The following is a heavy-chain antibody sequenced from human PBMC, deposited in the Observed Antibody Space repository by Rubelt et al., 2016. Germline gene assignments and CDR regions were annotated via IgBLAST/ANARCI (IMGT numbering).Heavy chain of an antibody. CDR3: AKVGSSSSQGY. Sequence: GGGLVQPGGSLRLSCAASGFTFGTYWMTWVRQPPGKGLEWVSYISSTGNTIYYADSVKGRFTISRDNARNSLYVRMNSLRAEDTAVYYCAKVGSSSSQGYWGQGTLVTVSS. J-gene: IGHJ4*02. CDR1: GFTFGTYW. D-gene: IGHD6-6*01. V-gene: IGHV3-48*04. CDR2: ISSTGNTI.